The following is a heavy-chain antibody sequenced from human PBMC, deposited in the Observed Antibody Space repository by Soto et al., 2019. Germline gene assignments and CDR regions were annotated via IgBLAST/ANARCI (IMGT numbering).Heavy chain of an antibody. J-gene: IGHJ4*02. CDR3: ARGGRGYEFDY. CDR2: ISSNGGST. Sequence: EVQLVESGGGLVQPGGSLRLSCAASGFTFSRYAMHWVRQAPGKGLEYVSPISSNGGSTYYANSVKGRFTISRDNSKNTQYIQMGSLRPENTAVYDCARGGRGYEFDYWGQGTLVTVSS. V-gene: IGHV3-64*01. CDR1: GFTFSRYA. D-gene: IGHD5-12*01.